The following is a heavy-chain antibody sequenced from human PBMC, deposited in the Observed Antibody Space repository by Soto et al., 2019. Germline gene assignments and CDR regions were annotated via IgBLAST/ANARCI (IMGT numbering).Heavy chain of an antibody. CDR3: ARDIGFDYVN. Sequence: GGMRRSCAVSEFNVMCYWKSWVRQAPGKGLEWVASIKEDGSEIYYLQSVRGRFTISRDSAGNALHLAMNYLSAEDTGVYFCARDIGFDYVNWGQGTLVTVSS. CDR2: IKEDGSEI. D-gene: IGHD3-16*01. J-gene: IGHJ4*02. CDR1: EFNVMCYW. V-gene: IGHV3-7*01.